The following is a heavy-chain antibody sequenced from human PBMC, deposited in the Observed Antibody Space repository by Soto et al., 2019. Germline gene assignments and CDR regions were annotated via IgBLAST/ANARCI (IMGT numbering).Heavy chain of an antibody. CDR3: ARDGLGGWYVSGTDAFDI. D-gene: IGHD6-19*01. V-gene: IGHV1-18*01. Sequence: QVHLVQSGAEVRKPGASVKVSCKASGYIFSRYAISWVRQAPGQGLEWMGWISTHSGNTEYTEKFQGRVTMTTDTCTTTAYMELRSLRSDDTAVYYCARDGLGGWYVSGTDAFDIWGQGTMVIVSS. J-gene: IGHJ3*02. CDR1: GYIFSRYA. CDR2: ISTHSGNT.